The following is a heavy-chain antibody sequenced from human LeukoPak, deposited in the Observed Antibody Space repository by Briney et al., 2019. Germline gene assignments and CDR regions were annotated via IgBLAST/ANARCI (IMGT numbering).Heavy chain of an antibody. CDR1: GFNYSSYT. J-gene: IGHJ6*03. CDR2: ISASRGIT. V-gene: IGHV3-48*01. Sequence: GGSLRLSCAASGFNYSSYTMNWVRQAPGMGLEWLSYISASRGITYYADSVKGRFTISRDNAKNSLYLQMNSLRAEDTAVYYCVRGSLASGVVVYYYYYLDVWGQGTKVTVSS. D-gene: IGHD3-3*01. CDR3: VRGSLASGVVVYYYYYLDV.